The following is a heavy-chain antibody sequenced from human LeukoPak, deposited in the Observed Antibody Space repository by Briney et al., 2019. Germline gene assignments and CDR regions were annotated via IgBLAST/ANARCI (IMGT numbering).Heavy chain of an antibody. D-gene: IGHD2-2*01. CDR3: ARDRYCSSTSCYAAGWFDH. CDR1: GYTFTGYY. CDR2: INPNSGGT. Sequence: ASVKVSCKASGYTFTGYYMHWVRQAPGQGLEWMGRINPNSGGTNYAQKFQGRVTTTRDTSISTAYMELSRLRSDDTAVYYCARDRYCSSTSCYAAGWFDHWGQGTLVTVSS. V-gene: IGHV1-2*06. J-gene: IGHJ5*02.